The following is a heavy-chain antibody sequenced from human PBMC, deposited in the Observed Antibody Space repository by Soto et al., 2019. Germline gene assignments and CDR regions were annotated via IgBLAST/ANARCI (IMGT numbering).Heavy chain of an antibody. Sequence: WGSLRLSCAASGFTFSSYAMSLVRQAPGKGLEWVSAISGSGGSTYYADSVKGRFTISRDNSKNSLYLQMNSLRTEDTALYYCAKDIALDTIFGVVTPYYYYYGMDVWGQGTTVTVS. J-gene: IGHJ6*02. V-gene: IGHV3-43*02. CDR2: ISGSGGST. CDR3: AKDIALDTIFGVVTPYYYYYGMDV. D-gene: IGHD3-3*01. CDR1: GFTFSSYA.